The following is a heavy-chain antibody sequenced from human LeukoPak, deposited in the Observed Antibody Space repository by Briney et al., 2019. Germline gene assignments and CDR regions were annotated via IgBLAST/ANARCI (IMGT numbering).Heavy chain of an antibody. D-gene: IGHD3-16*01. J-gene: IGHJ5*02. CDR1: VYTFPSYY. Sequence: ASVNVSCKASVYTFPSYYINWVPQPTAQALECMRWMNPNSCNTGYAQKCQRRVTMTRNTSRNTAYMELSSLRSEDTAVYYSARVPRGHAWIQTRWFDPWGQGTLVTVSS. CDR2: MNPNSCNT. V-gene: IGHV1-8*01. CDR3: ARVPRGHAWIQTRWFDP.